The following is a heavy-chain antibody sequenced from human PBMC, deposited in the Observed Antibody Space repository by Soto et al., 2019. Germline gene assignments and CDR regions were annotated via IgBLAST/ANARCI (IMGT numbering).Heavy chain of an antibody. V-gene: IGHV1-69*01. J-gene: IGHJ6*02. CDR2: IIPILGTA. D-gene: IGHD2-21*02. CDR3: ARGRVVTAIPYYYYGLDV. Sequence: SWVRQAPGQGLEWMGVIIPILGTANYAQKFQGRVTITADESTSTAYMYLSSLRSDDTAVYYCARGRVVTAIPYYYYGLDVWGQGTTVTVSS.